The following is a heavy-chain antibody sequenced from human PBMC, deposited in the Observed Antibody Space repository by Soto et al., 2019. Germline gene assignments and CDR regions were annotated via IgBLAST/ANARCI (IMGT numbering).Heavy chain of an antibody. CDR2: ISSSSSYI. Sequence: GAPRLSCAAPGFTFSSYSMNWVRPGPGEGVGWGSSISSSSSYIYYADSVKGRFTISRDNAKNSLYLQMNSLRAEDTAVYYCARAHTFGLLKDPIAVAGKTTPGYWGQGTLVTVS. V-gene: IGHV3-21*01. CDR3: ARAHTFGLLKDPIAVAGKTTPGY. D-gene: IGHD6-19*01. J-gene: IGHJ4*02. CDR1: GFTFSSYS.